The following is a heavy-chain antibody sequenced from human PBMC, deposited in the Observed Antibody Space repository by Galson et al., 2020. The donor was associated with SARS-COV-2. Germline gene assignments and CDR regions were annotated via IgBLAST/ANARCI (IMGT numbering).Heavy chain of an antibody. CDR3: APSGSYQSYFDY. J-gene: IGHJ4*02. D-gene: IGHD1-26*01. Sequence: TWGSLRLSCAASGFTFSSYAMHWVRQAPGKGLEWVAVISYDGSNKYYADSVKGRFTISRDNSKNTLYLQMNSLRAEDTAVYYCAPSGSYQSYFDYWGQGTLVTVSS. CDR1: GFTFSSYA. CDR2: ISYDGSNK. V-gene: IGHV3-30-3*01.